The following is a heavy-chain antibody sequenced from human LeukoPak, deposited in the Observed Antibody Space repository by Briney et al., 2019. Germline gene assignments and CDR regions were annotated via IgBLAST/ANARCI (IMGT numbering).Heavy chain of an antibody. CDR1: GFTFSSYA. Sequence: GGSLRLSCAASGFTFSSYAMHWVRQAPGKGLEWVAVISYDGSNKYYADSVKGRFTISRDNSKNALYLQMNSLRVGDTALYYCTRGGRDGFDIWGQGTMVTVSS. CDR2: ISYDGSNK. J-gene: IGHJ3*02. CDR3: TRGGRDGFDI. D-gene: IGHD2-15*01. V-gene: IGHV3-30-3*01.